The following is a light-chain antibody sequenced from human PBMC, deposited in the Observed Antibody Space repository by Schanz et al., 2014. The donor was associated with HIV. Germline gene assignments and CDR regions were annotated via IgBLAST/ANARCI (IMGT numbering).Light chain of an antibody. CDR3: SSFTTSSTWV. Sequence: QSALTQPASVSGSPGQSIIISCTGTSNDIGRYNLISWYQQHPGKAPKLMIYEVSNRPSGVSNRFSGSKSGNTASLTISGIQAEDEADYYCSSFTTSSTWVFGGGTKLTVL. V-gene: IGLV2-14*02. CDR2: EVS. CDR1: SNDIGRYNL. J-gene: IGLJ3*02.